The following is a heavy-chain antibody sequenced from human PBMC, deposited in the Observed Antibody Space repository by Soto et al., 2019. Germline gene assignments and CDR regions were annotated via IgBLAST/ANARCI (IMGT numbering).Heavy chain of an antibody. V-gene: IGHV3-23*01. Sequence: EVQLLESGGGLVQPGGSLRLSCAASGFTFSSYAMSWVRQAPGKGLEWVSAISGSGGSTYYSDSVKGRFTISRDNSKNTLYLQMNSLRAEDTAVYYCAKVGIPYYYYYYMDVWGKGTTVTVSS. CDR2: ISGSGGST. CDR1: GFTFSSYA. D-gene: IGHD1-26*01. J-gene: IGHJ6*03. CDR3: AKVGIPYYYYYYMDV.